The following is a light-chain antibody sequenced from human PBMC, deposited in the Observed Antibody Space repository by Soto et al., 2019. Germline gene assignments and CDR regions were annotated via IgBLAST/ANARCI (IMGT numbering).Light chain of an antibody. Sequence: EIVLTPSPGTLSLSPGERAPLSCRASQSVSSSYLAWYQQKPGQAPRLLIYGASSRATGIPDRFSGSGSGTDFTLTISRLQSEDFAVYYCQQYNNWPRGTVGQGTKVDI. CDR2: GAS. V-gene: IGKV3-20*01. CDR3: QQYNNWPRGT. J-gene: IGKJ1*01. CDR1: QSVSSSY.